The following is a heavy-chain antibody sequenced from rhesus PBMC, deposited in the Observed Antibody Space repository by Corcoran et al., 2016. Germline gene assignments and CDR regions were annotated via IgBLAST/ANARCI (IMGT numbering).Heavy chain of an antibody. J-gene: IGHJ4*01. CDR1: GGSISSSY. CDR2: IYGSGSST. CDR3: ATLSGSYYPNYFDY. V-gene: IGHV4-169*01. Sequence: QLQLQESGPGLVKPSETLSVTCAVSGGSISSSYWSWIRQAPGKGLEWIGYIYGSGSSTNYHPALKGRVTLSVDTSKNQLSLKLSSVTAADTAVYYCATLSGSYYPNYFDYWGQGVLVTVSS. D-gene: IGHD3-16*01.